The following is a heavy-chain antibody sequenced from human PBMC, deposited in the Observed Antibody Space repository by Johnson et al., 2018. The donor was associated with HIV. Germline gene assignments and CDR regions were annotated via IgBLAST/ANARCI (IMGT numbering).Heavy chain of an antibody. CDR1: GFTFSDYY. Sequence: VQLVESGGGLVKTGGSLRLSCAASGFTFSDYYMSWIRQAPGKGLEWVANIKQDGSEKYYVDSVKGRFTISRDNAKNSLYLQMNSLRAEDTAVYYCARDQWIELWRDAFDICGQGTMVTVSS. CDR3: ARDQWIELWRDAFDI. J-gene: IGHJ3*02. CDR2: IKQDGSEK. D-gene: IGHD5-18*01. V-gene: IGHV3-7*01.